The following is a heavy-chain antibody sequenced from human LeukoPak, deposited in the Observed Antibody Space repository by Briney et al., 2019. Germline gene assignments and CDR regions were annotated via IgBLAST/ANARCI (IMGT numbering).Heavy chain of an antibody. CDR1: GYTFTSYG. CDR2: ISAYNGNT. CDR3: ARDQEGRPYRPQQPSVLFDP. V-gene: IGHV1-18*01. Sequence: ASVKVSCKASGYTFTSYGISWVRQAPGQGLEWMGWISAYNGNTNYAQKLQGRVTMTTDTSTSTAYMELRSLRSDDTAVYYCARDQEGRPYRPQQPSVLFDPWGQGTLVTVSS. J-gene: IGHJ5*02. D-gene: IGHD6-13*01.